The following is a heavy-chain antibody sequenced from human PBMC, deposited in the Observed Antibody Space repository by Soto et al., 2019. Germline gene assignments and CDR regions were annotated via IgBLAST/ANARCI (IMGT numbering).Heavy chain of an antibody. J-gene: IGHJ6*02. CDR3: ARDGDADYYYYGMDV. D-gene: IGHD7-27*01. CDR1: VFTFSSYS. V-gene: IGHV3-48*02. CDR2: ISSSSSTI. Sequence: GGSLRLSCAASVFTFSSYSMNWVRQAPGKGLEWVSSISSSSSTIYYADSVKGRFTISRDNAKNSLYLQMNSLRDEDTAVYYCARDGDADYYYYGMDVWGQGTTVTAP.